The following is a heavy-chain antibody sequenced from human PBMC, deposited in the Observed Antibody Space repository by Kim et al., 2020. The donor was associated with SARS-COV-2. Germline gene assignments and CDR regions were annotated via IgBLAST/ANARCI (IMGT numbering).Heavy chain of an antibody. J-gene: IGHJ3*01. V-gene: IGHV3-72*01. D-gene: IGHD6-19*01. CDR3: ARDFQGLSS. CDR1: GFTFSDHY. Sequence: GGSLRLSCAASGFTFSDHYMDWVRQAPGKGLEWVGRSRNKVNSYTTEYAASVKGRFIISRDDRKNSLYLQMNSLKTEDTAMYYCARDFQGLSSWGQGTMVTVSS. CDR2: SRNKVNSYTT.